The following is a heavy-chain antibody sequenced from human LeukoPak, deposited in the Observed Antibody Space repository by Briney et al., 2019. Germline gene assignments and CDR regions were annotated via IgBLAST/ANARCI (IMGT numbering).Heavy chain of an antibody. CDR3: ARAPRPRFGGWYDY. J-gene: IGHJ4*02. D-gene: IGHD6-19*01. CDR2: ISSSSSYI. Sequence: GGSLRLSCAAPGFTFSSYSMNWVRQAPGKGLEWVSSISSSSSYIYYADSVKGRFTISRDNAKNSLYLQMNSLRAEDTAVYYCARAPRPRFGGWYDYWGQGTLVTVSS. CDR1: GFTFSSYS. V-gene: IGHV3-21*01.